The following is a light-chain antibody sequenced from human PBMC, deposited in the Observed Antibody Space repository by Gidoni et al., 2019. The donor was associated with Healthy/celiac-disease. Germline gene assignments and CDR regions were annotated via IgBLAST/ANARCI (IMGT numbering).Light chain of an antibody. J-gene: IGKJ2*01. V-gene: IGKV1-5*01. CDR3: QPYNSYLYT. Sequence: DNQMTQSPSTLSASVGDRVTITCRASQSISSWLDWFQQKPGKAPKLLISEASSLDTGVPPRFSGSGSGTEFTLTISSLQPDYFATYYCQPYNSYLYTFGQGTKLEIK. CDR1: QSISSW. CDR2: EAS.